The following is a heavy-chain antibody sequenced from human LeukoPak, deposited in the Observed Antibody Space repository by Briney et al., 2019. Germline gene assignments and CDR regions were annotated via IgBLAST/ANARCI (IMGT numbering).Heavy chain of an antibody. V-gene: IGHV2-70*13. D-gene: IGHD4-17*01. J-gene: IGHJ4*02. CDR1: GFSLNTRGMC. CDR3: ARGDYGDRIFDY. Sequence: SGPALVKPTQTLTLTCTFSGFSLNTRGMCVSWLRQPPGKALEWLALIDWDGDKYYSTSLKTRPTVSKGTSKNQVVLIMTNMDPVDTATCYCARGDYGDRIFDYWGQGTLVTVSS. CDR2: IDWDGDK.